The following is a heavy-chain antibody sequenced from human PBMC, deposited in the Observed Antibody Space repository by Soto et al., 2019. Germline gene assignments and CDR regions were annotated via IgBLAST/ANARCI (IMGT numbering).Heavy chain of an antibody. CDR3: ARTLHSGSYSGSYYFDY. J-gene: IGHJ4*02. CDR2: INAGNGNT. D-gene: IGHD1-26*01. CDR1: GYTFSTYA. V-gene: IGHV1-3*01. Sequence: ASVKVSCKASGYTFSTYAMHWVRQAPGQSLEWMGWINAGNGNTKYSQRFQGRVTITRDTSASTAYMELSSLRSEDTAVYYCARTLHSGSYSGSYYFDYWGQGTLVTVSS.